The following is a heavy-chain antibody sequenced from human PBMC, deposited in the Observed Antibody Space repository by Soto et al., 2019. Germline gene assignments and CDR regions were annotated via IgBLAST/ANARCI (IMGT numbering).Heavy chain of an antibody. Sequence: PWWSLRLSCSASVFTFSSYGMHWCRQAPGKGLEWVAVISYDGSNKYYADSVKGRFTISRDNSKNTLYLQMNSLRAEDTAVYYCAKDSDFWSGYTYGMDVWGQGTTVTVSS. CDR1: VFTFSSYG. D-gene: IGHD3-3*01. CDR2: ISYDGSNK. CDR3: AKDSDFWSGYTYGMDV. V-gene: IGHV3-30*18. J-gene: IGHJ6*02.